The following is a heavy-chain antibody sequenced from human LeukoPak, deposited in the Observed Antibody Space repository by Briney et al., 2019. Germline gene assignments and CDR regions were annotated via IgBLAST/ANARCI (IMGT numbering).Heavy chain of an antibody. J-gene: IGHJ3*02. CDR3: ARDATPHYGGNFDDAFDI. CDR1: GGXISSYY. CDR2: IYYSGNT. V-gene: IGHV4-59*01. Sequence: SETLSLTCTVSGGXISSYYCSWIRQPPGKGLEWIGYIYYSGNTNYNPSLKSRVTISVDTSKNQFSLKLSSVTAADTAVYYCARDATPHYGGNFDDAFDIWGQGTMVTVSS. D-gene: IGHD4-23*01.